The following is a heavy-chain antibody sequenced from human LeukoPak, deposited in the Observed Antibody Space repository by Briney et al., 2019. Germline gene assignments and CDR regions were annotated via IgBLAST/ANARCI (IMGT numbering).Heavy chain of an antibody. CDR3: ARGDEWELAIDF. Sequence: ASVKVSCKPSGYPFSGHYINWVRHADGQGLEWMGWIKPNSGDTNYAQKFQDRLSMTRDTTISTDYMELTRLTSDDTAVYYCARGDEWELAIDFWGQGTLITVSS. J-gene: IGHJ4*02. CDR1: GYPFSGHY. D-gene: IGHD1-26*01. V-gene: IGHV1-2*02. CDR2: IKPNSGDT.